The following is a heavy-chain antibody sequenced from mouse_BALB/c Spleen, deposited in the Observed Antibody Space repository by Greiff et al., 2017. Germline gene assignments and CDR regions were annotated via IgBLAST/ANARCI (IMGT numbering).Heavy chain of an antibody. CDR2: INPNNGGT. D-gene: IGHD2-4*01. CDR1: GFNIKDTY. V-gene: IGHV1-22*01. CDR3: ARENYDYDDYAMDY. J-gene: IGHJ4*01. Sequence: VQLQQSGAELVKPGASVKLSCTASGFNIKDTYMHWVKQSHGKSLEWIGGINPNNGGTSYNQKFKGKATLTVDKSSSTAYMELRSLTSEDSAVYYCARENYDYDDYAMDYWGQGTSVTVSS.